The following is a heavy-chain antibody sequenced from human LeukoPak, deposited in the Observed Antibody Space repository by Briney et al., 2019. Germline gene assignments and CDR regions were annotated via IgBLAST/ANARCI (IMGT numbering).Heavy chain of an antibody. V-gene: IGHV4-39*07. CDR2: IYYSGST. CDR3: ARDGPERAFDY. J-gene: IGHJ4*02. CDR1: GGSISSSSYY. Sequence: SETLSLTCTVSGGSISSSSYYWGWIRQPPGKGLEWIGSIYYSGSTYYNPSLKSRVTISVDTSKNQFSLKLSSVTAADTAVYYCARDGPERAFDYWGQGTLVTVSS. D-gene: IGHD1-1*01.